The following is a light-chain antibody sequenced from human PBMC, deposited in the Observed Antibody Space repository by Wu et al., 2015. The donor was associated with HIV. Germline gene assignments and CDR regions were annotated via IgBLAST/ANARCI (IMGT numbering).Light chain of an antibody. J-gene: IGKJ3*01. CDR3: QQRSDWPGVT. Sequence: EIVLTQSPATLSLSPGQRATLSCRASQSISRYLAWYQQKPGQAPRLVISDASNRATGIPARFSGSGSGTDFTLTISSLEPEDFAVYYCQQRSDWPGVTFGPGIKVEI. CDR1: QSISRY. V-gene: IGKV3-11*01. CDR2: DAS.